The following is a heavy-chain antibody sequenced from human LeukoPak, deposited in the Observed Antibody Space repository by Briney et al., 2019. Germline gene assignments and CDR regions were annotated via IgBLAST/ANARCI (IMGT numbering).Heavy chain of an antibody. CDR3: AREFEATGFWALDY. CDR2: MNSDGRAT. J-gene: IGHJ4*02. V-gene: IGHV3-74*01. D-gene: IGHD3-16*01. Sequence: QPGGSLRLSCAVSGFTLSSYWMHWVRPAPGKGLVWVARMNSDGRATTYADSVKGRFTISRDNAKNTLYLQMNSLRAEDTAVYYCAREFEATGFWALDYWGQGTLVTASS. CDR1: GFTLSSYW.